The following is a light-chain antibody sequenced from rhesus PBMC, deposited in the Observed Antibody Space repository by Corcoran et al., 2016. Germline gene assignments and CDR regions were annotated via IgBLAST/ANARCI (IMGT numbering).Light chain of an antibody. J-gene: IGKJ2*01. CDR3: QQHDNAPYS. CDR2: RAS. V-gene: IGKV1-69*01. Sequence: DIQMTQSPSSLSASVGDRVTITCRASPGISNWLAWYQQKPGKAPKLLIYRASNLETGVPSRFSGIGSGTDFTLTISSLQPEDIATYYCQQHDNAPYSFGQGTKVEIK. CDR1: PGISNW.